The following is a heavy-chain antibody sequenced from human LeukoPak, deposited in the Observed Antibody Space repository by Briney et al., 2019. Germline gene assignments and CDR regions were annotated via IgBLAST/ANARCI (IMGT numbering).Heavy chain of an antibody. J-gene: IGHJ4*02. D-gene: IGHD3-22*01. CDR1: GGSISSYY. CDR3: AREGGDDYYDTSGYSY. V-gene: IGHV4-59*01. CDR2: IYYSGST. Sequence: SETLSLTCTVSGGSISSYYWSWIRQPPGKGLEWIGYIYYSGSTNYNPSLKSRVTISVDTSKNQFSLKLSSVTAADTAVYYCAREGGDDYYDTSGYSYWGQGTLVTVSS.